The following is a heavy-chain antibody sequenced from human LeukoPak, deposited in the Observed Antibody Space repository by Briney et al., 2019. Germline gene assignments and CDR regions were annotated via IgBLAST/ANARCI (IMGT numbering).Heavy chain of an antibody. D-gene: IGHD3-10*01. CDR1: GFTFDDYA. J-gene: IGHJ4*02. Sequence: PGRSQRLSCAASGFTFDDYAMHWVRQAPGKGLEWVSGISWNSGSIGYADSVKGRFTISRDNAKNSLYLQMNSLRAEDTALYYCAKVDRLGYYFDYWGQGTLVTVSS. V-gene: IGHV3-9*01. CDR2: ISWNSGSI. CDR3: AKVDRLGYYFDY.